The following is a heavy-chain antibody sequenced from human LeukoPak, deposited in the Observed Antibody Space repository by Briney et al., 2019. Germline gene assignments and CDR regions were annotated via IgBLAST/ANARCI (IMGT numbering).Heavy chain of an antibody. J-gene: IGHJ4*02. CDR3: ARGRILDFGVVNGGYYFDY. Sequence: PSETLSLTCAVYGGSFSGHYWSWIRQPPGKGLEWIGEINHSGSTNYNPSLKSRVTISVDTSKNQFSLKLSSVTAADTAVYYCARGRILDFGVVNGGYYFDYWGQGTLVTVSS. CDR2: INHSGST. V-gene: IGHV4-34*01. CDR1: GGSFSGHY. D-gene: IGHD3-3*01.